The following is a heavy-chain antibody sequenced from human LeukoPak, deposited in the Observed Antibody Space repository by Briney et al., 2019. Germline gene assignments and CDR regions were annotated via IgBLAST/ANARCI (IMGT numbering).Heavy chain of an antibody. Sequence: PSETLSLTCTVSGGSISSGDYYWSWIRQPPGKGLEWIGYIYYSGSTYYNPSLKSRVTISVDTSKNQFSLKLSSVTAADTAVYYCARDRVLENAFDIWGQGTMVTVSS. V-gene: IGHV4-30-4*01. CDR3: ARDRVLENAFDI. CDR2: IYYSGST. J-gene: IGHJ3*02. D-gene: IGHD5-24*01. CDR1: GGSISSGDYY.